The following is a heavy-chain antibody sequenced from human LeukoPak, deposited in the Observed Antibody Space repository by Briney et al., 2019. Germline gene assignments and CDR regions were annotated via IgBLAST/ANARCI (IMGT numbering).Heavy chain of an antibody. CDR3: ASFSSGHYYRLRHYDY. D-gene: IGHD3-22*01. CDR2: INHNGNVN. V-gene: IGHV3-7*03. Sequence: PGGSLRLSCAASGFTFSSYWMNWARQAPGKGLEWVARINHNGNVNYYVDSGKGRFTIPRDNAKNSLYLQMSNLRAEDTAVYFCASFSSGHYYRLRHYDYWGQGTLVTVSS. CDR1: GFTFSSYW. J-gene: IGHJ4*02.